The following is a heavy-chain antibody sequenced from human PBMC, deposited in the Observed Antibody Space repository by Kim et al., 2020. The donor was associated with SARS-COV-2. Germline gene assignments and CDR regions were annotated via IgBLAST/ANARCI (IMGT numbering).Heavy chain of an antibody. CDR3: ARKEGDCSGGSCYYDAFDI. D-gene: IGHD2-15*01. V-gene: IGHV1-69*13. CDR1: GGTFSSYA. CDR2: IIPIFGTA. Sequence: SVKVSCKASGGTFSSYAISWVRQAPGQGLEWMGGIIPIFGTANYAQKFQGRVTITADESTSTAYMELSSLRSEDTAVYYCARKEGDCSGGSCYYDAFDIWGQGTMVTVSS. J-gene: IGHJ3*02.